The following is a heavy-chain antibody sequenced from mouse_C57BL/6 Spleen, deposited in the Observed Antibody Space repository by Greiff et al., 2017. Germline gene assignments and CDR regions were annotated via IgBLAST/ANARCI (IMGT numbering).Heavy chain of an antibody. D-gene: IGHD3-2*02. Sequence: QVQLQQSGPELVKPGASVKLSCKASGYTFTRYDINWVKQRPGTGLAWIGWIYPRDGSPKSNEQFKGKATWTVATSSSTAYMGLQSLTSEDSAVYICARGTGQLRLPFAYWGQGTLVTVSA. CDR1: GYTFTRYD. CDR2: IYPRDGSP. CDR3: ARGTGQLRLPFAY. J-gene: IGHJ3*01. V-gene: IGHV1-85*01.